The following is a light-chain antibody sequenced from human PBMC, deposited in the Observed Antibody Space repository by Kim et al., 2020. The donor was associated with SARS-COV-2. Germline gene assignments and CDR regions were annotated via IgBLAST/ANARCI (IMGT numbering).Light chain of an antibody. Sequence: GQSISISSAGTNSDIGDYEYVSRYQQRPGTAPKLNIDDVTNRRAGVSHRVSGSKSGSTASLTISGLQTEDEAIYFCSSYSPTAIVVFGGGTKVTVL. V-gene: IGLV2-14*03. CDR1: NSDIGDYEY. CDR2: DVT. J-gene: IGLJ2*01. CDR3: SSYSPTAIVV.